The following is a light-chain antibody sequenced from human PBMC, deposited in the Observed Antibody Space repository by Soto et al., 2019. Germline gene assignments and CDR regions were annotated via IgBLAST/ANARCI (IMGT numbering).Light chain of an antibody. J-gene: IGLJ1*01. V-gene: IGLV1-44*01. CDR3: ATWDDSPNGYV. Sequence: QSVLTQPPSASESPGQRVTISCSGSSSNVGSNAVNWYQQLPGTAPTLLIYSNNERLSGVPDRFSGSKSGTSASLAISGLQSEDEADYYCATWDDSPNGYVFGTGTKVTV. CDR1: SSNVGSNA. CDR2: SNN.